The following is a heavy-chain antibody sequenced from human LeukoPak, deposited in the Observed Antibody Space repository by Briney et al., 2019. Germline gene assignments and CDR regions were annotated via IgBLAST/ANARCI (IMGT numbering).Heavy chain of an antibody. CDR3: SRDYDILTGYPYYFAY. D-gene: IGHD3-9*01. CDR1: GYTFTSYG. Sequence: ASVKVSCKASGYTFTSYGISWVRQAPGQGLEWVGWISAYDGNTNYAQKLQGRVTMTTDTSTSTAYMELRGLRSDDTAVYYCSRDYDILTGYPYYFAYWGQGTLVTVSS. CDR2: ISAYDGNT. J-gene: IGHJ4*02. V-gene: IGHV1-18*01.